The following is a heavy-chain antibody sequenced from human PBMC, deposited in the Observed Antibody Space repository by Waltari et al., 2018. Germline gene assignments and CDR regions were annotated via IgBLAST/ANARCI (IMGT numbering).Heavy chain of an antibody. Sequence: EVQVVASGGGLIQPGGSLRLSCAASGFTVSNHYMSWVRQAPGKGLEWVSVIYTGGSTYYADSVKGRFTISRDDSKNTLYLQMNSLRGDDTAVYYCARGGPGWYFDLWGRGALVTVSS. CDR3: ARGGPGWYFDL. CDR1: GFTVSNHY. CDR2: IYTGGST. V-gene: IGHV3-53*01. J-gene: IGHJ2*01.